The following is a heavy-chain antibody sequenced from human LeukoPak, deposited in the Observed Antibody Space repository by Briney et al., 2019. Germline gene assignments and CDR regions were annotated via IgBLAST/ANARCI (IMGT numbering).Heavy chain of an antibody. Sequence: PGGSLRLSCAASGFTFSSYAMSWVRQAPGKGLEWVSSISSSSSYIYYADSVKGRFTISRDNAKNSLYLQMNSLRAEDTAVYYCARDSGDFWSGGGCNWGQGTLVTVSS. CDR2: ISSSSSYI. D-gene: IGHD3-3*01. V-gene: IGHV3-21*01. J-gene: IGHJ4*02. CDR1: GFTFSSYA. CDR3: ARDSGDFWSGGGCN.